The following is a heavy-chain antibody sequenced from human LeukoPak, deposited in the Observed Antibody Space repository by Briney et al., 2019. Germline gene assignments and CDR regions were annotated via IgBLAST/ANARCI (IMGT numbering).Heavy chain of an antibody. CDR3: ARVSGWDFDY. CDR1: GFTFSSYG. V-gene: IGHV3-23*01. CDR2: ISGSGGST. J-gene: IGHJ4*02. Sequence: GGSLRLSCAASGFTFSSYGMSWVGQAPGKGLEWVSAISGSGGSTYYADSVKGRFTISRDNAKNSLYLQMNSLRAEDTAVYYCARVSGWDFDYWGQGALVTVSS. D-gene: IGHD6-25*01.